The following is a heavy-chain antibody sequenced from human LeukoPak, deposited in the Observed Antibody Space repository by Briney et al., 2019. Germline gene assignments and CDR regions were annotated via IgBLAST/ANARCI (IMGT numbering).Heavy chain of an antibody. CDR3: ARGPAAGIDY. CDR1: GFTFSSYW. D-gene: IGHD6-13*01. V-gene: IGHV3-7*01. CDR2: IKQDGSEK. Sequence: PGGSLRLSCAASGFTFSSYWMSWARKPPGKGLEWVANIKQDGSEKYYVDSVKGRFTISRDNAKNSLYLQMNSLRAEDTAVYYCARGPAAGIDYWGQGTLVTVSS. J-gene: IGHJ4*02.